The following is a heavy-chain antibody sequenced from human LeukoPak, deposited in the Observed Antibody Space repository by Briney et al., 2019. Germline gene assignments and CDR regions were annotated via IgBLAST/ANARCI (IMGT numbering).Heavy chain of an antibody. CDR1: GGSISSSSYY. CDR2: IYYSGST. Sequence: PSETLSLTRTVSGGSISSSSYYWGWIRQPPGKGLEWIGSIYYSGSTYYNPSLKSRVTISVDTSKNQFSLKLSSVTAADTAVYYCARHWSSYNWFDPWGQGTLVTVSS. V-gene: IGHV4-39*01. J-gene: IGHJ5*02. CDR3: ARHWSSYNWFDP.